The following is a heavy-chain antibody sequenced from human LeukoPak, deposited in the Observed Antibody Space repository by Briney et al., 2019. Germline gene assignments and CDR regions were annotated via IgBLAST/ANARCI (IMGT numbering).Heavy chain of an antibody. V-gene: IGHV1-18*01. Sequence: ASVKVSCKASGYTFTSYGIRWVRQAPRQGLEWMGWISAYNGNTNYAQKLQGRVTMTTDTSTSTAYMELRSLRSDDTAVYYCARDYLSSIAAAGTSVWFDPWGQGKLVTVSS. CDR1: GYTFTSYG. D-gene: IGHD6-13*01. J-gene: IGHJ5*02. CDR3: ARDYLSSIAAAGTSVWFDP. CDR2: ISAYNGNT.